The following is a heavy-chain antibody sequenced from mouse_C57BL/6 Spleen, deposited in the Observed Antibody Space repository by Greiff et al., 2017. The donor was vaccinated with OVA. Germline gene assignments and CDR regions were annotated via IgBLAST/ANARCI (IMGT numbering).Heavy chain of an antibody. Sequence: VQLQQSGPELVKPGASVKIPCKASGYTFTDYNMDWVKQSHGKSLEWIGDINPNNGGTIYNQKFKGKATLTVDKSSSTAYMELRSLTSEDTAVYYCAAYDYDWFAYWGQGTLVTVSA. D-gene: IGHD2-4*01. V-gene: IGHV1-18*01. CDR2: INPNNGGT. CDR1: GYTFTDYN. J-gene: IGHJ3*01. CDR3: AAYDYDWFAY.